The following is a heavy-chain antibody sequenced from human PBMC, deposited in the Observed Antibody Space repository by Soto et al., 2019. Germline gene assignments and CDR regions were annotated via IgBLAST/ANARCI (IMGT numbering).Heavy chain of an antibody. V-gene: IGHV4-39*01. CDR3: ATNDAVVVTAPFDY. D-gene: IGHD2-21*02. Sequence: SETLSLTCTVSGGSVSRSPQYWGWIRQPPGKGLEWIGSINNSGRTYSNPPLKSRVTMSVDMSKNQFSLKLRSVTAADTAVYYCATNDAVVVTAPFDYWGQGTLVTSPQ. CDR1: GGSVSRSPQY. CDR2: INNSGRT. J-gene: IGHJ4*02.